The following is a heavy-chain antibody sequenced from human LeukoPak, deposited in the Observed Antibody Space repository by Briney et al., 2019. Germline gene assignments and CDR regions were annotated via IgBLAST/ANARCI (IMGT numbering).Heavy chain of an antibody. J-gene: IGHJ3*02. D-gene: IGHD3-22*01. CDR1: GGPFSGYY. CDR2: VIHSGTL. V-gene: IGHV4-34*01. Sequence: SETLSLTCAVHGGPFSGYYWGWIRQPPRKGLERSGEVIHSGTLNYNPSLNSRLTMSVDTSKNQFALNLNYVTAADTAVYYCARGTNYYDSSGYWRYPQPRQPAPHAFDIWGRGAMVLVSS. CDR3: ARGTNYYDSSGYWRYPQPRQPAPHAFDI.